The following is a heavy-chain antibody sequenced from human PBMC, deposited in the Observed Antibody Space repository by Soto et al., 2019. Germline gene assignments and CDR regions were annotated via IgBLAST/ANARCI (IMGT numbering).Heavy chain of an antibody. CDR2: INHSGST. Sequence: SETLSLTCAVYGGSFSGYYWSWIRQPPGKGLEWIGEINHSGSTNYNPSLKSRVTISVDTSKNQYSLKLSSVTAADTAVYYCAEDCVYYCDVWSGIGSFDPWGQGTLVTVSS. J-gene: IGHJ5*02. D-gene: IGHD3-3*01. CDR1: GGSFSGYY. V-gene: IGHV4-34*01. CDR3: AEDCVYYCDVWSGIGSFDP.